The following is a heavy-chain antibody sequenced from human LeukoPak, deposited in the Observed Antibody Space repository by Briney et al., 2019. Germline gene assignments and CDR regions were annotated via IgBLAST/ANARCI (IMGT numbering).Heavy chain of an antibody. Sequence: KPSETLSLTCAVYGGSFSGYYWSWIRQPPGKGLEWIGEINHSGSTNYNPSLKSRVTISVDTFKNQFSLKLSSVTAADTAVYYCARVVGVLLWFGELRWDSYFDYWGQGTLVTVSS. CDR2: INHSGST. V-gene: IGHV4-34*01. CDR3: ARVVGVLLWFGELRWDSYFDY. CDR1: GGSFSGYY. J-gene: IGHJ4*02. D-gene: IGHD3-10*01.